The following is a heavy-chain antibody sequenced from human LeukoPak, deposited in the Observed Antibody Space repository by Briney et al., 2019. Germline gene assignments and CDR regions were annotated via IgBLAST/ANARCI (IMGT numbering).Heavy chain of an antibody. CDR2: INHSGST. V-gene: IGHV4-38-2*02. J-gene: IGHJ4*02. CDR1: GYSISSGYY. D-gene: IGHD2-15*01. CDR3: ARGRCSGGSCYADFDY. Sequence: SETLSLTCTVSGYSISSGYYWGWIRPPPGKGLEWIGEINHSGSTNYNPSLKSRDTISVDTSKNQFSLKLSSVTAADTAVYYCARGRCSGGSCYADFDYWGQGTLVTVSS.